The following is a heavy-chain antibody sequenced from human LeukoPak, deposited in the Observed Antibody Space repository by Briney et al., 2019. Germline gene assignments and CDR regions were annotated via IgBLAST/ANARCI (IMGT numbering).Heavy chain of an antibody. J-gene: IGHJ5*02. D-gene: IGHD4-17*01. CDR1: GFTFSSYS. CDR3: ARDRYGDPLNWFDP. Sequence: PGGSLRLSCAASGFTFSSYSMNWVRQAPGKGLEWVSSISSSSSYIYYADSVKGRFTISRDNAKNSLYLQMNSLGAEDTAVYYCARDRYGDPLNWFDPWGQGTLVTVSS. V-gene: IGHV3-21*01. CDR2: ISSSSSYI.